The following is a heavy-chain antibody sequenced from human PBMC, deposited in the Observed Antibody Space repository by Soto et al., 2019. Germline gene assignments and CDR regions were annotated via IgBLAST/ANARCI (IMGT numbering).Heavy chain of an antibody. Sequence: ASVKVSCKASGGTFSSYAISWVRQAPGQGLEWMGGIIPIFGTANYAQKFQGRVTITADESTSTAYMELSSLRSEYTAVYYCARALGLFYGMDVWGQGTTVTVSS. D-gene: IGHD3-22*01. CDR2: IIPIFGTA. CDR1: GGTFSSYA. CDR3: ARALGLFYGMDV. J-gene: IGHJ6*02. V-gene: IGHV1-69*13.